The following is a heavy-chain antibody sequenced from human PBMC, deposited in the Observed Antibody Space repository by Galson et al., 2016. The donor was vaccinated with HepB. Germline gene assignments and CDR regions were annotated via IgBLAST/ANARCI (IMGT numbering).Heavy chain of an antibody. V-gene: IGHV4-61*02. Sequence: TLSLTCTVSGGSITSGNYYWTWIRQPAGKGLEWIGRIYTSGSTNYNPSLKSLVTVSSDTSRNQFSLKLTSVTTADTAVYYCARGAVATIPLAFDFWGQGTLVAVST. CDR3: ARGAVATIPLAFDF. CDR2: IYTSGST. D-gene: IGHD5-12*01. CDR1: GGSITSGNYY. J-gene: IGHJ4*02.